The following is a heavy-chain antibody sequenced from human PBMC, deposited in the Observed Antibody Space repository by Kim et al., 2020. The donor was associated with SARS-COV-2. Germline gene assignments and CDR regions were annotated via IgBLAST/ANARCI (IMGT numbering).Heavy chain of an antibody. CDR2: IYYSGST. V-gene: IGHV4-39*01. CDR1: GGSISSSSYY. CDR3: ASLDSSGWGFDY. Sequence: SETLSLTCTVSGGSISSSSYYWGWIRQPPGKGLEWIGSIYYSGSTYYNPSLKSRVTISVDTSKNQFSLKLSSVTAADTAVYYCASLDSSGWGFDYWGQGTLVTVSS. J-gene: IGHJ4*02. D-gene: IGHD6-19*01.